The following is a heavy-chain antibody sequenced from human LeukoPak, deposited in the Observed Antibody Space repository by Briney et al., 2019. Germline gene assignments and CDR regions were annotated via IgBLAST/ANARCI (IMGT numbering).Heavy chain of an antibody. CDR3: ARAGFTFSDYFGSFFDY. Sequence: VSVKVSCKASGYTFTSYDINWVRQATGQGLEWMGWMNPITGNTGYAQKFQGRVTITRSTPISTAYMELSSLRSEDTAVYYCARAGFTFSDYFGSFFDYWGQGTLVTVSS. CDR2: MNPITGNT. D-gene: IGHD3-10*01. CDR1: GYTFTSYD. J-gene: IGHJ4*02. V-gene: IGHV1-8*03.